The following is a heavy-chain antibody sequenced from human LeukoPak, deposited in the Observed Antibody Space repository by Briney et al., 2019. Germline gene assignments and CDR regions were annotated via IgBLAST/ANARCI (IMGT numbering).Heavy chain of an antibody. Sequence: SGGSLRLSCAASGFTFSSYSMNWVRQAPGKGLEWVSSISSSSSYIYYADSVKGRFTISRDNAKNSLYLQMNSLRAEDTAVYYCARDGGWYFDPWGQGTLVTVSS. J-gene: IGHJ5*02. D-gene: IGHD6-19*01. CDR3: ARDGGWYFDP. CDR2: ISSSSSYI. V-gene: IGHV3-21*01. CDR1: GFTFSSYS.